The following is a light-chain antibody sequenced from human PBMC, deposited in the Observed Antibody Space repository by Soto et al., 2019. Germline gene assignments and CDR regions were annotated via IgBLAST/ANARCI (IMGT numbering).Light chain of an antibody. CDR2: GAS. CDR3: QQYNSWPRT. J-gene: IGKJ1*01. V-gene: IGKV3-15*01. CDR1: QGVNSN. Sequence: EIVMTQSPATLSVSPGESATLSCRASQGVNSNLAWYQQKPGQAPRLLMYGASNRATDIPARFSGSGYGTDFTLTISSLQSEDFAVYYCQQYNSWPRTFGQGTKVDIK.